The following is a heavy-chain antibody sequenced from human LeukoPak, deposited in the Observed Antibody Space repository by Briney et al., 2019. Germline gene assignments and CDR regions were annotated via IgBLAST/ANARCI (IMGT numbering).Heavy chain of an antibody. J-gene: IGHJ5*02. CDR3: ARWSGWARP. Sequence: SETLSLTCTVSGGSISNYYWSWIRQPPGKGLEWIGEINHSGSTNYNPSLKSRVTISVDTSKNQFSLKLSSVTAADTAVYYCARWSGWARPWGQGTLVTVSS. D-gene: IGHD6-19*01. CDR1: GGSISNYY. CDR2: INHSGST. V-gene: IGHV4-34*01.